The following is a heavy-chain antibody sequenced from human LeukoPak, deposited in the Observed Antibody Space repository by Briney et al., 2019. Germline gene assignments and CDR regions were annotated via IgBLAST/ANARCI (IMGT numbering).Heavy chain of an antibody. J-gene: IGHJ5*02. V-gene: IGHV4-4*07. CDR3: AKSSYGGYGTNWFDP. CDR1: GGSISSYY. CDR2: IYTSGST. Sequence: SETLSLTCTVSGGSISSYYWSWIRQPAGKGLEWIGRIYTSGSTNYNPSLKSRVTMSVDTSKNQFSLELSSVTAADTAVYYCAKSSYGGYGTNWFDPWGQGTLVTVSS. D-gene: IGHD4-17*01.